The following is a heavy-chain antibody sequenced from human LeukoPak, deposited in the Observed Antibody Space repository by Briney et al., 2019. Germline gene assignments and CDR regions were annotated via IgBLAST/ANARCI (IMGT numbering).Heavy chain of an antibody. J-gene: IGHJ4*02. CDR2: ISGNSADL. CDR3: ARLDWRGY. D-gene: IGHD2-21*01. Sequence: GGSETLFCGASGFAFSSFRVSWVRQAPGRGLEWVSSISGNSADLHKARTMKGRFTISRDNPKNSLYLQLNSLTVEDTAVYYCARLDWRGYWGQG. V-gene: IGHV3-21*01. CDR1: GFAFSSFR.